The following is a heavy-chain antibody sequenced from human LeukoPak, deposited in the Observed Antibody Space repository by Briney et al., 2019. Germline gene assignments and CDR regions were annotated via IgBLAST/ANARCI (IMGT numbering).Heavy chain of an antibody. D-gene: IGHD1-1*01. J-gene: IGHJ6*03. Sequence: SVKVSCKASGGTFSSYAISWVRQAPGQGLEWMGGIIPIFGTANYAQKFQGRVTITTDESTSTAYMELSSLRSEDTAVYYCARQRDYYYYMDVWGKGTTVTVSS. CDR2: IIPIFGTA. V-gene: IGHV1-69*05. CDR3: ARQRDYYYYMDV. CDR1: GGTFSSYA.